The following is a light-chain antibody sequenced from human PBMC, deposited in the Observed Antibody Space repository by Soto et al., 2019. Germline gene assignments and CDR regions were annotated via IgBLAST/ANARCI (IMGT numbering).Light chain of an antibody. V-gene: IGLV2-14*01. CDR2: DVS. CDR1: SSDVGSYNY. J-gene: IGLJ2*01. Sequence: QSALTQPASVSGSPGQSITISCTGTSSDVGSYNYVSWYQQHPGKAPKLMIYDVSNRPSGVSNRFSGSKSGNTASLTIPGLQAEDEADYYCSSYTGSNTLVFGGGTKLTVL. CDR3: SSYTGSNTLV.